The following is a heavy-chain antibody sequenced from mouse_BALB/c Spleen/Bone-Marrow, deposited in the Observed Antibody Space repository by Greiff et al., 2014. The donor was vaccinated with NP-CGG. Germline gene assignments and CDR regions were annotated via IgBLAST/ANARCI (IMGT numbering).Heavy chain of an antibody. J-gene: IGHJ3*01. D-gene: IGHD1-1*01. Sequence: DLVKPGASVKLSCKASGYTFTGYWINWIKQRPGQGLEWIGRIPPGSGTTYYNEMFKGKATLTVDTSSTTAYIQLSSLSSEDSAVYFCARGSYYYGSSSPWFAYWGQGTLVTVSA. CDR2: IPPGSGTT. V-gene: IGHV1S41*01. CDR1: GYTFTGYW. CDR3: ARGSYYYGSSSPWFAY.